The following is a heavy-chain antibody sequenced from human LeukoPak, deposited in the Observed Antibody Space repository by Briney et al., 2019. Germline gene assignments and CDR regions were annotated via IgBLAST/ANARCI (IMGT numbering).Heavy chain of an antibody. CDR1: GFTFDDYA. Sequence: GGSLRLSCAASGFTFDDYAMHWARQAPGKGLEWVSGISWNSGSIGYADSVKGRFTISRDNAKNSLYLQMNSLRAEDTALYYCARGRGAHDYGDYESTTAGAYYFDYWGQGTLVTVSS. CDR2: ISWNSGSI. D-gene: IGHD4-17*01. CDR3: ARGRGAHDYGDYESTTAGAYYFDY. J-gene: IGHJ4*02. V-gene: IGHV3-9*01.